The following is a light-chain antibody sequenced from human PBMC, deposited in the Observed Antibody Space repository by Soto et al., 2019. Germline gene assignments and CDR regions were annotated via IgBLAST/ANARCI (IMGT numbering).Light chain of an antibody. Sequence: EIVLTQSPATLSLSPGERATLSCRASQSVSSYLAWYQRKPGQAPRLLIYDASNRATGIPARFSGSGSGTDFTLTISSLEPEDFAVYYCQQRSNWPLTFGGGTKVDIX. CDR1: QSVSSY. V-gene: IGKV3-11*01. J-gene: IGKJ4*01. CDR2: DAS. CDR3: QQRSNWPLT.